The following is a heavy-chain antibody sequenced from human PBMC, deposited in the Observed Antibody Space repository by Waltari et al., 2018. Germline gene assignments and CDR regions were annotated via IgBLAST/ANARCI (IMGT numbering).Heavy chain of an antibody. CDR2: ISYDGRNK. Sequence: QVQLVESGGGVVQPGRSLRLSCAASGFTFSSYGMHWVRQAPGKGWGWVEVISYDGRNKYDADSVKGRFTSSRENSKNTLYLQMNSLRAEDTAVYYCAKQYSSSSSFDYWGQGTLVTVSS. CDR3: AKQYSSSSSFDY. J-gene: IGHJ4*02. D-gene: IGHD6-6*01. V-gene: IGHV3-30*18. CDR1: GFTFSSYG.